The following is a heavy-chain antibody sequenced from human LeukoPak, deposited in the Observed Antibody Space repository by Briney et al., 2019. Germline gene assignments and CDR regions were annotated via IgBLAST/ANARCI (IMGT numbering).Heavy chain of an antibody. D-gene: IGHD4-17*01. CDR1: GFTFSRYG. Sequence: GRSLRLSCAASGFTFSRYGMHWVRQAPGKGLEWVAVMWYDGSNKYYADSVKGRFTISRDNSKNTLYLQMNSLRAEDTAVYYCASTFYGDSPPYWGQGTLVTVSS. CDR3: ASTFYGDSPPY. CDR2: MWYDGSNK. J-gene: IGHJ4*02. V-gene: IGHV3-33*01.